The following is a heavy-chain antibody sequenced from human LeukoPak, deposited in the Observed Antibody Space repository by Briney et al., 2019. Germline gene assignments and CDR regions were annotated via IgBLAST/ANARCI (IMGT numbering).Heavy chain of an antibody. CDR3: ASAPVLRLGELSLWPY. CDR1: GGSFSGYY. D-gene: IGHD3-16*02. V-gene: IGHV4-59*08. J-gene: IGHJ4*02. CDR2: IYYSGST. Sequence: SETLSLTCAVYGGSFSGYYWSWIRQPPGKGLEWIGYIYYSGSTNYNPSLKSRVTISVDTSKNQFSLKLSSVTAADTAVYYCASAPVLRLGELSLWPYWGQGTLVTVSS.